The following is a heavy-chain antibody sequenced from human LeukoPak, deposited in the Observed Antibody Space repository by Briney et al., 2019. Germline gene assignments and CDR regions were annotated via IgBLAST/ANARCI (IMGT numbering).Heavy chain of an antibody. V-gene: IGHV1-2*06. CDR2: INPNSSGT. CDR1: GYTFTGYY. CDR3: AREGGSIAFDY. J-gene: IGHJ4*02. Sequence: GASVKVSCKASGYTFTGYYMHWMRQAPGQGLEWMGRINPNSSGTNYAQKFQGRVTMTRDTSISTAYLELSRLRSDDTAVYYCAREGGSIAFDYWGQGTLVTVSS. D-gene: IGHD6-6*01.